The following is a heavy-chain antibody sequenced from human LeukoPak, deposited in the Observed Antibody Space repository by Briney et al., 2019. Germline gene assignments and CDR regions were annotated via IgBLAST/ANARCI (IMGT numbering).Heavy chain of an antibody. V-gene: IGHV1-69*13. Sequence: SVKVSCKASGGTFSSCAISWVRQAPGQGLEWMGGIIPIFGTANYAQKFQGRVTITADESTSTAYMELSSLRSEDTAVYYCARAPMLAYCGGDCYYFDYWGQGTLVTVSS. CDR3: ARAPMLAYCGGDCYYFDY. CDR2: IIPIFGTA. J-gene: IGHJ4*02. D-gene: IGHD2-21*02. CDR1: GGTFSSCA.